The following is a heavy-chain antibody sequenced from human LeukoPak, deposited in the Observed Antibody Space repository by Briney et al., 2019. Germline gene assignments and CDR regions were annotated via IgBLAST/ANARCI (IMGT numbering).Heavy chain of an antibody. CDR3: TRAGAVAGVFDY. CDR1: GFTFGDYA. Sequence: GESLRLSCTASGFTFGDYAMSWVRQAPGKGLEWVGFIRSKAYGGTTEYAASVKGRFTISRDDSKSIAYLQMNSLKTEDTAVYYCTRAGAVAGVFDYWGQGTLVTVSS. D-gene: IGHD6-19*01. V-gene: IGHV3-49*04. J-gene: IGHJ4*02. CDR2: IRSKAYGGTT.